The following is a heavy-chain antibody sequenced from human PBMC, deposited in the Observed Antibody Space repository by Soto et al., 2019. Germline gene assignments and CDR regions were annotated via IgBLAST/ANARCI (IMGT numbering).Heavy chain of an antibody. D-gene: IGHD5-12*01. J-gene: IGHJ4*02. CDR3: ARDISPGYSGYDALFAY. CDR1: GFTFSPYS. V-gene: IGHV3-48*01. CDR2: ISSSSSTI. Sequence: EVQLVESGGGLVQPGGSLRLSCAASGFTFSPYSMNWVRQAPGKGLEWVSYISSSSSTIYYADSVKGRFTISRDNAKNSLSLQMNSLRAEDSAVYYCARDISPGYSGYDALFAYWGQGTLVTVSS.